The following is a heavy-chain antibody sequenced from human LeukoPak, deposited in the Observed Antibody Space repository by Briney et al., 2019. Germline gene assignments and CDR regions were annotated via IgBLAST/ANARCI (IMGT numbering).Heavy chain of an antibody. CDR2: IGGTSAYI. D-gene: IGHD3-10*01. CDR3: AREMYYIPEY. CDR1: GFTFSGYT. V-gene: IGHV3-21*06. J-gene: IGHJ4*02. Sequence: GGSLRLSCAASGFTFSGYTMNWVRQIPGKGLEWISSIGGTSAYIYYADSVKGRFTISRDNAKNSLYLQMNSLGVEDTAVYYCAREMYYIPEYWGQGTPVTVSS.